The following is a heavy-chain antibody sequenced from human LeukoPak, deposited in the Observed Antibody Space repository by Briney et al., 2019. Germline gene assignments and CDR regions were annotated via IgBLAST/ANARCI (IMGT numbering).Heavy chain of an antibody. D-gene: IGHD3-16*01. Sequence: SVKDSCKASGGTFSRYAISWVRPAPGQGLEWMGRIIPILGIANYAQKFQGRVTITADESTSTAYMELSSLRSEDTAVYYCARDWGRYYYYGMDVWGQGTTVTVSS. V-gene: IGHV1-69*04. CDR2: IIPILGIA. CDR1: GGTFSRYA. J-gene: IGHJ6*02. CDR3: ARDWGRYYYYGMDV.